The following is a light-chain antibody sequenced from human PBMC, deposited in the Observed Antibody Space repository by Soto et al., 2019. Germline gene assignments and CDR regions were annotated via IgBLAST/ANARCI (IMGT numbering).Light chain of an antibody. Sequence: DIVMTQSPDSLAVSLGERATINCKSSQSVLYSSNNKNYLAWYQQKPGQPPKLLIYWASTRESGVPDRFSGSESRTDFTLTISSLKDEDVSVYYCQQYYSTPLTFGGGTKEEIK. CDR3: QQYYSTPLT. CDR2: WAS. J-gene: IGKJ4*01. V-gene: IGKV4-1*01. CDR1: QSVLYSSNNKNY.